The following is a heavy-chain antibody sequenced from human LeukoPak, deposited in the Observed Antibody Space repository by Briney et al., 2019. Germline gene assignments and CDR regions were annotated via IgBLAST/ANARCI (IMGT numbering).Heavy chain of an antibody. Sequence: GGSLRLSCAASGFTFSSYGMHWVRQAPGKGLEWVAVISYDGSNKYYADSVKGRFTISRDNSKNTLYLQMNSLRAEDTAVYYCARDRYYDSSEGVDYWGQGTLVTVSS. CDR3: ARDRYYDSSEGVDY. D-gene: IGHD3-22*01. V-gene: IGHV3-30*03. CDR1: GFTFSSYG. CDR2: ISYDGSNK. J-gene: IGHJ4*02.